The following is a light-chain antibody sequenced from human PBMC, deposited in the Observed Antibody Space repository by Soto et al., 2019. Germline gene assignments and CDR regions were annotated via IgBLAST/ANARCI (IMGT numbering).Light chain of an antibody. CDR2: DTS. CDR1: TGVFSSCHY. V-gene: IGLV7-46*01. Sequence: QPVVTHLPSLTVPPGGPVTLTCRSSTGVFSSCHYPYLFQQKPGHAPSTLFYDTSNKLSWIFARFSGSLLGGKASLTLSGAQPEDEAEYYCLLSYSGAGVFGTGTKVTGL. J-gene: IGLJ1*01. CDR3: LLSYSGAGV.